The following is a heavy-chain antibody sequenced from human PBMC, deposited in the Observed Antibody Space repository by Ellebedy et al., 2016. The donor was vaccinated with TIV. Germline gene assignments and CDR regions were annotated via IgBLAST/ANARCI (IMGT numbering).Heavy chain of an antibody. CDR3: ARMPIYSSSYGWFDT. Sequence: MPSETLSLTCSVSGGSITTYYWPWIRPLPGTGLEWVGYITAIGSTTYNPSLESRITVSADTSRSQFSLQVTSVTAADTAVYYCARMPIYSSSYGWFDTWGQGALVTVSS. V-gene: IGHV4-59*01. CDR2: ITAIGST. J-gene: IGHJ5*02. D-gene: IGHD6-19*01. CDR1: GGSITTYY.